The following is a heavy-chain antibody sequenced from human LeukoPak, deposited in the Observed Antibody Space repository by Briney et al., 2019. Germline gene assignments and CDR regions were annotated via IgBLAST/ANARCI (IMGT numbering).Heavy chain of an antibody. CDR3: ARGGEPKWELLYQDY. CDR2: INPNSGGT. J-gene: IGHJ4*02. V-gene: IGHV1-2*02. CDR1: GYIFVDFY. Sequence: ASVKVSCKASGYIFVDFYIYWVRQAPGQGLEWMGWINPNSGGTNSAQKFQGRVTLTRDTSITTAFMELTSLKSDDTAVYYCARGGEPKWELLYQDYWGQGTQVTVSS. D-gene: IGHD1-26*01.